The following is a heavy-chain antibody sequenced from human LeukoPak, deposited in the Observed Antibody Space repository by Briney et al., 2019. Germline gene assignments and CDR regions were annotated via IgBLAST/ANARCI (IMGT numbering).Heavy chain of an antibody. D-gene: IGHD3-22*01. CDR3: AKDLGYYFDSPGYFSSAFDI. V-gene: IGHV3-23*01. CDR1: GFTFSSYA. CDR2: TSGSGGNT. Sequence: GGSLRLSCAASGFTFSSYAMSWVRQAPGKGLEWVSATSGSGGNTYYADSVKGRFTISRDNFKNTLYLQMNSLRAEDTAVYYCAKDLGYYFDSPGYFSSAFDIWGRGTMVTVSS. J-gene: IGHJ3*02.